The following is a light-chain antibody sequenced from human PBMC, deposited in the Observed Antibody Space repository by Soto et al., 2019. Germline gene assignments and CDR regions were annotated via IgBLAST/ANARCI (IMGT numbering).Light chain of an antibody. CDR3: QQYGSSPPSST. V-gene: IGKV3-20*01. CDR1: QSISSNY. CDR2: GAS. Sequence: EIVLTQSPGTLSLSPGERATLSCRASQSISSNYLAWYQQKPGQAPRLLIYGASSRATGIPDRFSGRGSGTDFTLTISRLEPEDFAVYYCQQYGSSPPSSTFGQGTRLEI. J-gene: IGKJ5*01.